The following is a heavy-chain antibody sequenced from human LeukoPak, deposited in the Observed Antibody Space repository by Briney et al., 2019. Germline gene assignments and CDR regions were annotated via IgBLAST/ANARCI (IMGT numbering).Heavy chain of an antibody. CDR2: INPNSGGT. CDR3: ARDLPLCQRDGYNPYGMDV. CDR1: GYTFTGYY. V-gene: IGHV1-2*04. Sequence: GASVKVSCKASGYTFTGYYMHWVRQAPGQGLEWMGWINPNSGGTNYAQKFQGWVTMTRDTSISTAYMELSRLRSDDTAVYYCARDLPLCQRDGYNPYGMDVWGQGTTVTVSS. D-gene: IGHD5-24*01. J-gene: IGHJ6*02.